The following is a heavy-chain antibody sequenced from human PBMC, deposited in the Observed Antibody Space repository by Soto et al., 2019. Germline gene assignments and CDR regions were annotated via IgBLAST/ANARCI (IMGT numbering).Heavy chain of an antibody. CDR1: GGSISSYY. CDR3: ARIGPAATSYYFDY. D-gene: IGHD2-2*01. J-gene: IGHJ4*02. Sequence: SETLSLTCTVSGGSISSYYWSWIRQPPGKGLEWIGYIYYSGSTNYNPSLKSRVTISVDTSKNQFSLKLSSVTAADTAVYYCARIGPAATSYYFDYWGQGTLVTVSS. CDR2: IYYSGST. V-gene: IGHV4-59*01.